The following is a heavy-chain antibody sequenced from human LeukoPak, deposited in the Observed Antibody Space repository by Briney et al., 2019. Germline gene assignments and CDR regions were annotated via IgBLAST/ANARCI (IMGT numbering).Heavy chain of an antibody. CDR1: GFTVSSNY. V-gene: IGHV3-66*01. J-gene: IGHJ4*02. CDR3: ARDASIGQVNNFVDY. CDR2: IYSGGST. D-gene: IGHD1-1*01. Sequence: GGSLRLSCAASGFTVSSNYMSWVRQAPGKGLEWVSVIYSGGSTYYADSVKGRFTISRDNSKNTLYLQMNSLRAEDTAVYYCARDASIGQVNNFVDYWGQGTLVTVSS.